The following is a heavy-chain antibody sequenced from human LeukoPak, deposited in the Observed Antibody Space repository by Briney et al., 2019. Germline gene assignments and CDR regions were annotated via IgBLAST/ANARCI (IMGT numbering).Heavy chain of an antibody. V-gene: IGHV3-48*01. CDR2: ISSFSGTI. J-gene: IGHJ4*02. D-gene: IGHD1-14*01. CDR3: ARDDTTWYYFDY. Sequence: PGGSLRLSCVASGITFSSYSMNWVRQAPGKGLEWVSYISSFSGTINYADSVKGRFTISRDNAKNSLYLQMNSLRAEDTAVYYCARDDTTWYYFDYWGQGTLVTVSS. CDR1: GITFSSYS.